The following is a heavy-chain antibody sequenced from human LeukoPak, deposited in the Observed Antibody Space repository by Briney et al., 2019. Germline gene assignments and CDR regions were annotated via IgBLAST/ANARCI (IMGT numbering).Heavy chain of an antibody. D-gene: IGHD1-26*01. Sequence: SATLSLTCAVSTDSITSNWWSWVRQPPGKGLEWIGEVHKSGSTNYYPSLQSRVTISIDKSKNQIALELTSVTAADTAVYYCAKEIVGAPTPGAYWGQGILVTVSS. CDR2: VHKSGST. V-gene: IGHV4-4*02. J-gene: IGHJ4*02. CDR1: TDSITSNW. CDR3: AKEIVGAPTPGAY.